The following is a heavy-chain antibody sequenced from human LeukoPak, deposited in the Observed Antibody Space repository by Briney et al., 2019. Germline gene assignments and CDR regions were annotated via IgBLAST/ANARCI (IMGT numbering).Heavy chain of an antibody. V-gene: IGHV7-4-1*02. Sequence: ASVKVSCKASGYTFTSYAMNWVRQAPGQGLEWMGWINTNTGNPTYAQGFTGRFVFSLDTSVSTAYLQISSLKAEDTAVYYCARGLMVRGKSDAFDIWGQGTMVTVSS. D-gene: IGHD3-10*01. CDR2: INTNTGNP. CDR1: GYTFTSYA. CDR3: ARGLMVRGKSDAFDI. J-gene: IGHJ3*02.